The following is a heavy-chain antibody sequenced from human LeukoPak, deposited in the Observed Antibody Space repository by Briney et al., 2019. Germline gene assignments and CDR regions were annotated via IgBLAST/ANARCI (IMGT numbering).Heavy chain of an antibody. V-gene: IGHV3-48*01. CDR3: ARDGSGSYIDY. J-gene: IGHJ4*02. Sequence: PGGSLRLSCAASGFTFSSYGMNWVRQAPGKGLEWVSYISRSSSTICFADSVKGRFTISRDNAKNSLYLQMNSLRAEDMAVYYCARDGSGSYIDYWGQGTLVTVSS. CDR1: GFTFSSYG. D-gene: IGHD3-10*01. CDR2: ISRSSSTI.